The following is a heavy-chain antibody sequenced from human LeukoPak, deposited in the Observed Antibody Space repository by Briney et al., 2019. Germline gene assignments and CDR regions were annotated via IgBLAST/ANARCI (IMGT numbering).Heavy chain of an antibody. V-gene: IGHV3-30*18. CDR3: AKEGGSSWAPDAFDI. D-gene: IGHD6-13*01. CDR1: GFTFSSYG. CDR2: ISYDGSNK. J-gene: IGHJ3*02. Sequence: GGSLRLSCAASGFTFSSYGMHWIRQAPGKGLEWVAVISYDGSNKYYAKNTLYLQMNSLRAEDTAVYYCAKEGGSSWAPDAFDIWGQGTMVTVSS.